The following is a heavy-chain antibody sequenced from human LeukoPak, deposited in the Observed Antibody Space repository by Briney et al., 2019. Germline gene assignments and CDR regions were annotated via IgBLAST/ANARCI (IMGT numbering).Heavy chain of an antibody. Sequence: PGGSLRLSCAASGFTFSSYSMNWVRQAPGKGLEWVSSISSSSSYIYYADSVKGRFTISRDNAKNLLYLQMNSLRAEDTAVYYCARDGIVVVPAAIPGDYYYYMDVWGKGTTVTVSS. V-gene: IGHV3-21*01. D-gene: IGHD2-2*02. CDR2: ISSSSSYI. CDR1: GFTFSSYS. J-gene: IGHJ6*03. CDR3: ARDGIVVVPAAIPGDYYYYMDV.